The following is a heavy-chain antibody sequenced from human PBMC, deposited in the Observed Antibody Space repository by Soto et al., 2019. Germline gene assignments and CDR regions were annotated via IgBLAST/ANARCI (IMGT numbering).Heavy chain of an antibody. D-gene: IGHD6-6*01. CDR3: ARSGYYSSSSNYYYYGMDV. CDR1: GYTFTSYA. V-gene: IGHV1-3*01. Sequence: ASVEVSCKASGYTFTSYAMHWVRQAPGQRLEWMGWINAGNGNTKYSQKFQGRVTITRDTSASTAYMELSSLRSEDTAVYYCARSGYYSSSSNYYYYGMDVWGQGTTVTVSS. J-gene: IGHJ6*02. CDR2: INAGNGNT.